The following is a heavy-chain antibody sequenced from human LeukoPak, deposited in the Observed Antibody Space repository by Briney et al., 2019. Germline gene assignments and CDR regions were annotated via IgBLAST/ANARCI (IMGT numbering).Heavy chain of an antibody. CDR2: ISGSGGST. CDR3: AKLLSGWYSYY. D-gene: IGHD6-19*01. V-gene: IGHV3-23*01. CDR1: GFTFSSYA. J-gene: IGHJ4*02. Sequence: GGPLRLSCAASGFTFSSYAMSWVRQAPGKGLEWVSAISGSGGSTYYADSVKGRFTISRDNSKNTLYLQMNSLRAEDTAVYYCAKLLSGWYSYYWGQGTLVTVSS.